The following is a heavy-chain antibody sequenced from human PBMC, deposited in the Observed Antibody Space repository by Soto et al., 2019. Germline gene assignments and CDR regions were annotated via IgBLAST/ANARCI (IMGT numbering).Heavy chain of an antibody. J-gene: IGHJ4*02. D-gene: IGHD2-21*02. CDR2: IGASGDIT. Sequence: PGGSLRLSCAASGFSFTNFAMSWVRQAPGKGLEWVAGIGASGDITWYADSGKGRLSISRDNSRNTLYLQLNSLRFEDTAVYYCAKDDFTDRGDDYFDYWGPGTLVTVSS. V-gene: IGHV3-23*01. CDR1: GFSFTNFA. CDR3: AKDDFTDRGDDYFDY.